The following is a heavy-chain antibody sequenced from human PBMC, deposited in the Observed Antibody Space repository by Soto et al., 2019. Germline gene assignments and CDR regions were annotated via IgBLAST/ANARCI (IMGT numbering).Heavy chain of an antibody. J-gene: IGHJ6*02. CDR2: IDPSDSYT. CDR3: ATQIPPPYSSSWNPYYYYGMDV. CDR1: GYSFTSYW. D-gene: IGHD6-13*01. V-gene: IGHV5-10-1*01. Sequence: PGESLKISCKGSGYSFTSYWISWVRQMPGKGLEWMGRIDPSDSYTNYSPSFQGHVTISADKSISTAYLQWSSLKASDTAMYYCATQIPPPYSSSWNPYYYYGMDVWGQGTTVTVSS.